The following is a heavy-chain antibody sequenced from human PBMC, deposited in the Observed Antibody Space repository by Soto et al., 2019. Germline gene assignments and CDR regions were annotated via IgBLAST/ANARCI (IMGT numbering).Heavy chain of an antibody. J-gene: IGHJ4*02. CDR2: INAGNGNT. V-gene: IGHV1-3*01. CDR1: GYTFTSYA. CDR3: AREGVDIVATNTLFDY. Sequence: QVPLVQSGAEVKKPGASVKVSCKASGYTFTSYAMHWVRQAPGQRLEWMGWINAGNGNTKYSQKFQGRVTITRDTSASTAYMELSSLRSEDTAVYYCAREGVDIVATNTLFDYWDQGTLVTVSS. D-gene: IGHD5-12*01.